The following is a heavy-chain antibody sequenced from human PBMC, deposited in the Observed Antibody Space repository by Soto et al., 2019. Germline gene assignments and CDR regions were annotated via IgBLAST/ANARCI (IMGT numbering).Heavy chain of an antibody. CDR3: ARGWRYYGSGSYFDFDY. CDR1: GGSFSGYY. V-gene: IGHV4-34*01. Sequence: QVQLQQWGAGLLKPSETLSLTCAVYGGSFSGYYWSWIRQPPGKGLEWSGEINHSGSTNYNPSLKSRVTISVDTSKNPFSLKLSSVTAADTAVYYCARGWRYYGSGSYFDFDYWGQGTLVTVSS. CDR2: INHSGST. D-gene: IGHD3-10*01. J-gene: IGHJ4*02.